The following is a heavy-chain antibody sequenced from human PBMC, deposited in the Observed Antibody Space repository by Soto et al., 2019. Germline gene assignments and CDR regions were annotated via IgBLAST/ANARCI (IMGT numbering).Heavy chain of an antibody. Sequence: QVQLVESGGGVVQPGRSLRLSCAASGFTFSSYAMHWVRQAPGKGLEWVAVISYDGSNKYYADSVKGRFTISRDNSKNTLYLQMNSLRAEDTAVYYCARDRLTIAMAGTDWFDPWGQGTLVTVSS. D-gene: IGHD6-19*01. J-gene: IGHJ5*02. V-gene: IGHV3-30-3*01. CDR3: ARDRLTIAMAGTDWFDP. CDR1: GFTFSSYA. CDR2: ISYDGSNK.